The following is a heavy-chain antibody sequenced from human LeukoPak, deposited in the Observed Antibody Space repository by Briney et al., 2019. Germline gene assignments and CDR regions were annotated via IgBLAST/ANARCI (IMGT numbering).Heavy chain of an antibody. Sequence: GGSLRLSCAASGFSFTFYSMNWVRQAPGKGLEWVSSISSSSSYIYYADSVKGRFTISRDNAKNSLYLQMNSLRAEDTAVYYCARDSPNEGILWWSIDYWGQGTLVTVSS. CDR2: ISSSSSYI. CDR3: ARDSPNEGILWWSIDY. V-gene: IGHV3-21*01. J-gene: IGHJ4*02. CDR1: GFSFTFYS. D-gene: IGHD2-21*01.